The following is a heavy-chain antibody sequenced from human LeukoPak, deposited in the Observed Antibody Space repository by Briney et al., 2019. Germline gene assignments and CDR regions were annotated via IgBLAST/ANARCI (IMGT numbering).Heavy chain of an antibody. CDR3: ASYCGGDCYLFDY. Sequence: SETLSLTCTVSGGSLSSSSYYWGWIRQPPGKGLEWIGSIYYSGSTYYNPSLKSRVTISVDTSKNQFSLKLSSVTAADTAVYYCASYCGGDCYLFDYWGQGTLVTVSS. CDR1: GGSLSSSSYY. J-gene: IGHJ4*02. D-gene: IGHD2-21*02. V-gene: IGHV4-39*07. CDR2: IYYSGST.